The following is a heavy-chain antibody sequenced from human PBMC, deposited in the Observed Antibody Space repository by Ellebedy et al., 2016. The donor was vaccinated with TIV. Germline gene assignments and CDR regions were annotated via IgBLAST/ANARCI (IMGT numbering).Heavy chain of an antibody. D-gene: IGHD1-26*01. CDR3: ARLGRVGTTLGPFDY. CDR1: GYSFTSYW. J-gene: IGHJ4*02. CDR2: IYPGDSDT. Sequence: GESLKISCQGSGYSFTSYWIGWVRQMPGKGLEWMGIIYPGDSDTRYSPSFQGQVTISADKSISTAYLQWSSLKASDTAMFYCARLGRVGTTLGPFDYWGQGTLVTVSS. V-gene: IGHV5-51*01.